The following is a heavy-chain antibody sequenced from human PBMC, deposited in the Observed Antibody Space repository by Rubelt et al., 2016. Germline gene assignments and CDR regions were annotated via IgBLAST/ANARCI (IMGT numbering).Heavy chain of an antibody. CDR1: GFTFSSYA. CDR2: ISGSGGST. D-gene: IGHD3-10*01. CDR3: AKTRSRVRGVIGEYYFDY. Sequence: AASGFTFSSYAMSWVRQAPGKGLEWVSAISGSGGSTYYADSVKGRFTISRDNSKNTLYLQMNSLRAEDTAVYYCAKTRSRVRGVIGEYYFDYWGQGTLVTVSS. J-gene: IGHJ4*02. V-gene: IGHV3-23*01.